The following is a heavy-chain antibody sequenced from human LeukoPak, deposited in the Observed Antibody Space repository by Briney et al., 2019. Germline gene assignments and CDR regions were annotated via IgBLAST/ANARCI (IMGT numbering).Heavy chain of an antibody. CDR1: GFTFSSYG. J-gene: IGHJ4*02. Sequence: PGGSLRLSCAASGFTFSSYGVHWVRQAPGKGLEWVAFIRYDGSNKYYADSVKGRFTISRDNSKNTLYLQMNSLRAEDTAVYYCAKDYGDYGHYFDYWGQGTLVTVSS. CDR3: AKDYGDYGHYFDY. V-gene: IGHV3-30*02. CDR2: IRYDGSNK. D-gene: IGHD4-17*01.